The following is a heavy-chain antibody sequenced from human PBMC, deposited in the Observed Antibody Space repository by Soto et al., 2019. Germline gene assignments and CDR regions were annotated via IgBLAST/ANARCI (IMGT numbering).Heavy chain of an antibody. J-gene: IGHJ4*02. Sequence: QVQLVPSGAEVKKPGASLTVSCAASGYTFRDFYIHWVRQAPAQGLEWMGWINPDSGGTLYAQTFQGRVTMTRDTSTGTAYLTLSSLRSGDTALYYCARDPGHDYGEYYYALWGQGTLVTVSS. D-gene: IGHD3-10*01. CDR3: ARDPGHDYGEYYYAL. CDR2: INPDSGGT. CDR1: GYTFRDFY. V-gene: IGHV1-2*02.